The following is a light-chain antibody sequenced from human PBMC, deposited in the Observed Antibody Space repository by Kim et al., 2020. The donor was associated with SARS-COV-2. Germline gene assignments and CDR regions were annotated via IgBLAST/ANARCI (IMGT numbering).Light chain of an antibody. CDR1: NIGDKS. CDR3: QVWDSDTDHRV. Sequence: APGKTATITCGGNNIGDKSVHWFQQKPGQAPDLGISNDSDRPSWIPDRFSGSNSGNTATLTITGVEAEDEADYYCQVWDSDTDHRVFGGGTQLTVL. V-gene: IGLV3-21*04. CDR2: NDS. J-gene: IGLJ3*02.